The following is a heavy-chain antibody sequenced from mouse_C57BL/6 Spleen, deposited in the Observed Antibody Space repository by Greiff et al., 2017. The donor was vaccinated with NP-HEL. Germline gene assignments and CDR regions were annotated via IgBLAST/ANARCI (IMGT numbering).Heavy chain of an antibody. V-gene: IGHV3-6*01. Sequence: ESGPGLVKPSQSLSLTCSVTGYSITSGYYWNWIRQFPGNKLEWMGYISYDGSNNYNPSLKNRISITRDTSKNQFFLKLNSVTTEDTATYYCARVDYYGSRWYFDVWGTGTTVTVSS. J-gene: IGHJ1*03. CDR1: GYSITSGYY. CDR3: ARVDYYGSRWYFDV. CDR2: ISYDGSN. D-gene: IGHD1-1*01.